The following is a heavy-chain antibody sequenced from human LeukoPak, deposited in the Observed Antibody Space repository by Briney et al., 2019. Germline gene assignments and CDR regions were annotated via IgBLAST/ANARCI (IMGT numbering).Heavy chain of an antibody. CDR2: INHSGST. J-gene: IGHJ2*01. Sequence: SETLSLTCAVCGGSFSGYYWSWIRQPPGKGLEWIGEINHSGSTNYNPSLKSRVTISVDTSKNQFSLKLSSVTAADTAVYYCAREQARYWYFDLWGRGTLVTVSS. CDR3: AREQARYWYFDL. CDR1: GGSFSGYY. V-gene: IGHV4-34*01.